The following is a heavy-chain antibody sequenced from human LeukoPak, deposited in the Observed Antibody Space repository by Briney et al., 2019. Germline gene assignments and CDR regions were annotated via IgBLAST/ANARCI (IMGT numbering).Heavy chain of an antibody. CDR2: IRSSGSPR. CDR3: VRDPDALDY. V-gene: IGHV3-48*02. CDR1: GFTFSAYS. Sequence: GGSLKLSCAASGFTFSAYSMNWVRQAPGRGLEWVSYIRSSGSPRYYADSVKGRFTISRDNTKNSLYLRMDSLRDEDTAVYYCVRDPDALDYWGQGTLVTVSS. J-gene: IGHJ4*02.